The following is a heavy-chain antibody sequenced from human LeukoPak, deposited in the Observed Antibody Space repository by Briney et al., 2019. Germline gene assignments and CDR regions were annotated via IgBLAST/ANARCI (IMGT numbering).Heavy chain of an antibody. J-gene: IGHJ6*03. CDR3: ARGYRYSSSWAYYYYYYMDV. D-gene: IGHD6-13*01. Sequence: PSETLSLTCAVYGGSFSGYYWSWIRQPPGKGLEWIGEIKHSGSTNYNPSLKSRVTISVDTSKNQFSLKLSSVTAADTAVYYCARGYRYSSSWAYYYYYYMDVWGKGTTVTVSS. CDR1: GGSFSGYY. CDR2: IKHSGST. V-gene: IGHV4-34*01.